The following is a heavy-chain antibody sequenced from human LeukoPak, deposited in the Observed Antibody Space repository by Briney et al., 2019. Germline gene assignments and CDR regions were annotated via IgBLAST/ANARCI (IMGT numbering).Heavy chain of an antibody. D-gene: IGHD4-17*01. CDR3: ARLDTVTGYFDY. CDR2: IYYSGST. CDR1: GGSISSYY. Sequence: SETLSLTCTVSGGSISSYYWSWIRQPPGKGLEWIRYIYYSGSTNYNPSLKSRVTISVDTSKNQFSLKLSSVTAADTAVYYCARLDTVTGYFDYWGQGTLVTVSS. V-gene: IGHV4-59*01. J-gene: IGHJ4*02.